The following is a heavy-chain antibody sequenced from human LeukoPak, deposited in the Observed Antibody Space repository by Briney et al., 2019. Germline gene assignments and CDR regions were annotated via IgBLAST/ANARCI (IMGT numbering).Heavy chain of an antibody. Sequence: GRSLRLSCAASGFTFSSYAMHWVRQAPGKGLEWVAVISYDGSNKYYADSVKGRFTISRDNSKNTLYLQMNSLRAEDTAVYYCARGEDTIFGVVSRSSGWFDPWGQGTLVTVSS. D-gene: IGHD3-3*01. V-gene: IGHV3-30*01. CDR2: ISYDGSNK. J-gene: IGHJ5*02. CDR1: GFTFSSYA. CDR3: ARGEDTIFGVVSRSSGWFDP.